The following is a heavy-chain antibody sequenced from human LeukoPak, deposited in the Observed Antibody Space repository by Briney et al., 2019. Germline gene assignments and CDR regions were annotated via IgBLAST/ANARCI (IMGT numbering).Heavy chain of an antibody. J-gene: IGHJ4*02. CDR1: GYTITVYY. Sequence: ASVKVSCKASGYTITVYYLHWVRQAPGQGLEWMGRINPNSGGTNSAQKFQGRITMTRDTSTSTVYMELSSLRSEDTAVYYCAREQQHGLYYFDYWGQGTLVTVSS. CDR3: AREQQHGLYYFDY. D-gene: IGHD6-13*01. CDR2: INPNSGGT. V-gene: IGHV1-2*06.